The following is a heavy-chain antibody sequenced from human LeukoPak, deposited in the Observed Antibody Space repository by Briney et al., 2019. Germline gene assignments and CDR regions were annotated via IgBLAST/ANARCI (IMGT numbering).Heavy chain of an antibody. V-gene: IGHV1-2*02. CDR3: ARDLGYCSGGSCFFDN. CDR2: INPNSGGT. J-gene: IGHJ4*02. Sequence: ASVKVSCKASGYTFTDYYMHWVRQAPGQGLEWMGWINPNSGGTSSAQKFQGRVTMTRDTSISAAYMELSRLTSDDTAVYYCARDLGYCSGGSCFFDNWGQGTLVTVSS. D-gene: IGHD2-15*01. CDR1: GYTFTDYY.